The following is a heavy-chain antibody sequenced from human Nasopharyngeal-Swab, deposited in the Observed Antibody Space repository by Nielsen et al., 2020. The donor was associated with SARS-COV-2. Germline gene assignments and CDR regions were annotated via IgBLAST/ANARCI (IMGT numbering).Heavy chain of an antibody. D-gene: IGHD3-22*01. CDR3: AKDLGVGYYDSSGYYSDAFDI. V-gene: IGHV3-30*18. CDR2: ISYDGSNK. J-gene: IGHJ3*02. Sequence: VRQAPGKGLEWVAVISYDGSNKYYADSVKGRFTISRDNSKNTLYLQMNSLRAEDTAVYYCAKDLGVGYYDSSGYYSDAFDIRGQGTMGTVSS.